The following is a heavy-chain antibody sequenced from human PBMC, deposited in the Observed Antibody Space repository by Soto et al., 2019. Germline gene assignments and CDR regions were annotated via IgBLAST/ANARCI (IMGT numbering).Heavy chain of an antibody. D-gene: IGHD3-3*01. Sequence: SETLSLTXTVSGGSISSYYWSWIRQPAGKGLEWIGRIYTSGSTNYNPSLKSRVTMSVDTSKNQFSLKLSSVTAADTAVYYCARDSVRMYDFWSGFLFDPWGQGTLVTVSS. V-gene: IGHV4-4*07. CDR1: GGSISSYY. CDR2: IYTSGST. CDR3: ARDSVRMYDFWSGFLFDP. J-gene: IGHJ5*02.